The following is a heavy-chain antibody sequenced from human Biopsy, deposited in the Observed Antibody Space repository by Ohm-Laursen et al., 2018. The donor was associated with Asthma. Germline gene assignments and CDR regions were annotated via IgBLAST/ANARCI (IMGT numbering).Heavy chain of an antibody. D-gene: IGHD3-22*01. CDR2: ISASGVRT. CDR3: AKITTDRQKANNWFDP. Sequence: GSLRLSCAASGFAFNNSSMTWVRQAPGKGLEWVSSISASGVRTFYADSVKGRFTVSRGSSRNTLYLQLSTLRVEDTAVYFCAKITTDRQKANNWFDPWGQGTLVTVSS. CDR1: GFAFNNSS. V-gene: IGHV3-23*01. J-gene: IGHJ5*02.